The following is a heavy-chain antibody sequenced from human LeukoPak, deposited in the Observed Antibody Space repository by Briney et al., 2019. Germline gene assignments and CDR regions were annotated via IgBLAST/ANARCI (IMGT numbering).Heavy chain of an antibody. CDR3: AREGGAGYCSTYSCSLGS. V-gene: IGHV3-66*02. Sequence: PGGSLRLSCAASGFTVCTNYMSWIRQVPGKGLEWVAVMYKGGSTYSADSVKGRFTISRDNSKNAVFLQMNSLRADDTAVYYCAREGGAGYCSTYSCSLGSWGQGTLVTVSS. J-gene: IGHJ4*02. CDR2: MYKGGST. CDR1: GFTVCTNY. D-gene: IGHD2-2*01.